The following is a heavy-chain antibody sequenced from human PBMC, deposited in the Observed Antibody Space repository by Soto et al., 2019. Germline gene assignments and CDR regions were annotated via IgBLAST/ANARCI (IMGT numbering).Heavy chain of an antibody. J-gene: IGHJ4*02. CDR1: GFTFSNFG. CDR2: ISYDGNIK. Sequence: QVQLVESGGGVVQPGRSLRLSCAASGFTFSNFGMHWVRQAPGKGLEWVASISYDGNIKYSADSVKGRFTISRDNSKNTLYLHMNSLRGEDTAVYYYGKFWGPVTAAVDDYWGQGTLVNVSS. CDR3: GKFWGPVTAAVDDY. V-gene: IGHV3-30*18. D-gene: IGHD6-13*01.